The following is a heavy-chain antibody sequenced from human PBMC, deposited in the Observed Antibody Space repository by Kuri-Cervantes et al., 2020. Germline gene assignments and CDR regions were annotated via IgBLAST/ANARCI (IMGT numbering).Heavy chain of an antibody. CDR3: ARDLGLDYGVNDY. CDR1: GFTFSSYA. V-gene: IGHV3-30*01. Sequence: GGSLRLSCAASGFTFSSYAMHWVRQAPGKGLEWVAVISYDGSNKYYADSVKGRFTISRDNSKNTLYLQMNSLRAEDTAAYYCARDLGLDYGVNDYWGQGTLVTVSS. D-gene: IGHD4-17*01. J-gene: IGHJ4*02. CDR2: ISYDGSNK.